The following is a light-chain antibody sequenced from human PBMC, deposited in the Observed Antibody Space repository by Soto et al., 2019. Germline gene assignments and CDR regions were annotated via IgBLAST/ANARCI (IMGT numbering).Light chain of an antibody. CDR3: QKYNSAPLT. J-gene: IGKJ4*01. CDR1: QAIGVY. V-gene: IGKV1-27*01. CDR2: AAS. Sequence: DIQVTQSPSSLSASLGDRVTITCRANQAIGVYLAWFQQQPGKVPRLLIYAASALQSGVPFRFSGSGSGTDVTLTSSRLQPEDIATEYCQKYNSAPLTFGGGTKVEI.